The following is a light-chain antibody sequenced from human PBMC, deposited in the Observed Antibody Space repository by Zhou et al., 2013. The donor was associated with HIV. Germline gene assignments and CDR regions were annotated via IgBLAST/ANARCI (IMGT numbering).Light chain of an antibody. V-gene: IGKV2-28*01. CDR1: QSLLHFNGYNF. Sequence: DIVLTQTPLSLSVTPGQPASISCRSSQSLLHFNGYNFLDWYLQKPGQSPQLLIFLASNRASGVPDRFSASHSGTHFTLEISRVEAEDVGVYYCMQALQTPVTFGGGPQWIS. CDR3: MQALQTPVT. CDR2: LAS. J-gene: IGKJ4*01.